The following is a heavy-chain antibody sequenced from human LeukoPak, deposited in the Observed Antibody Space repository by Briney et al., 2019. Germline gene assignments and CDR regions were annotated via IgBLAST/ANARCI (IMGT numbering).Heavy chain of an antibody. CDR1: GFTFSSYW. D-gene: IGHD6-6*01. Sequence: GGSLRLSCAASGFTFSSYWMSWVRQAPGKGLEWVANIKQDGSEKYYVDSVKGRFTISRDNAKDSLYLQMNSLRAEDTAVYYCARDQGPQLESYWGQGTLVTVSS. CDR3: ARDQGPQLESY. J-gene: IGHJ4*02. CDR2: IKQDGSEK. V-gene: IGHV3-7*01.